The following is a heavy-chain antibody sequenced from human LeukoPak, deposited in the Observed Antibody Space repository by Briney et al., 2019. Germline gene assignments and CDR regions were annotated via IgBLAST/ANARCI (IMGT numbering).Heavy chain of an antibody. CDR3: ARDADRRAAFDI. D-gene: IGHD1-14*01. CDR1: GYTFTGYY. Sequence: ASVKVSCKASGYTFTGYYMHWVRQAPGRGLEWMGWINPNSGGTNYAQKFQGRVTMTRDTSISTAYMELSRLRSDDTAVYYCARDADRRAAFDIWGQGTTVTVTS. J-gene: IGHJ3*02. CDR2: INPNSGGT. V-gene: IGHV1-2*02.